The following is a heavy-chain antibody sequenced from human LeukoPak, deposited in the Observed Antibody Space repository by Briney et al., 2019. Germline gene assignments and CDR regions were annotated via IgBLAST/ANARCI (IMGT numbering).Heavy chain of an antibody. CDR1: GGSISSGGYY. V-gene: IGHV4-31*03. J-gene: IGHJ6*03. Sequence: PSETLSLTCTVSGGSISSGGYYWSWIRQHPGKGLEWIGYIYYSGSTYYNPSLKSRVTISVDTSKNQFSLKLSSVTAADTAVYYCARVRIFGVVMPYYYYYMDVWGKGTTVTVSS. CDR3: ARVRIFGVVMPYYYYYMDV. CDR2: IYYSGST. D-gene: IGHD3-3*01.